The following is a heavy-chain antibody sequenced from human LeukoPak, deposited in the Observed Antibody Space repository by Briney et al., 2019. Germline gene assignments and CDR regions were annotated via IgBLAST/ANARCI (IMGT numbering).Heavy chain of an antibody. Sequence: ASVKVSCEASGYTFTSYYMHWVRQAPGQGLEWMGIINPSGGSTSYAQKFQGRVTMTRDTSTSTVYMELSSLRSEDTAVYYCASGRTTVVTHDAFDIWGQGTMVTVSS. CDR3: ASGRTTVVTHDAFDI. J-gene: IGHJ3*02. CDR1: GYTFTSYY. CDR2: INPSGGST. D-gene: IGHD4-23*01. V-gene: IGHV1-46*01.